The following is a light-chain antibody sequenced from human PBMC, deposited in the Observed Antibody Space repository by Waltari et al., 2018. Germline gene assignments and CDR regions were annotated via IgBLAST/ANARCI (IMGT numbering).Light chain of an antibody. J-gene: IGKJ1*01. V-gene: IGKV3-20*01. CDR3: QKYGTLPAT. Sequence: EIVLTQSPGTLSLSPGERATLSCRASQSVSRYLAWYQKKPGQAPRLLMYEASRRATGIPDRFSGSGAGTDFTLTISRLEPEDFAVYYCQKYGTLPATFGQGTKVEIK. CDR2: EAS. CDR1: QSVSRY.